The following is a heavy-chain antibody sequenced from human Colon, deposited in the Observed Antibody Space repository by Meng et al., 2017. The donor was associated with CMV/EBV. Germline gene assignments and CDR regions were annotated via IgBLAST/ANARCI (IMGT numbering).Heavy chain of an antibody. J-gene: IGHJ5*02. CDR2: MNPTSSHI. D-gene: IGHD3-9*01. Sequence: ASVKVSCKAPGYTFNNFDVIWVRQATGQGLEWMEWMNPTSSHIAYEQNLQDRVTVIRDTSIGTVCRDLSSLRSDDAAVYYCATYYDVLTGYYRAFLDPWGQGTLVTVSS. CDR3: ATYYDVLTGYYRAFLDP. V-gene: IGHV1-8*03. CDR1: GYTFNNFD.